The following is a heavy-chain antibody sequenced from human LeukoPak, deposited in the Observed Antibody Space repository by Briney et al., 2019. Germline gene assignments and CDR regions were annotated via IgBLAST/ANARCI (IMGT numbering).Heavy chain of an antibody. CDR3: AGDRNSDWYSPLDY. D-gene: IGHD6-19*01. J-gene: IGHJ4*02. Sequence: GGSLRLSCVASGFTFTKCAMSWIRQAPGKGLEWVAIITATGDTAYYADSVKGRFTISRDNSRNTEYMQMDSLRAEDTAIYYCAGDRNSDWYSPLDYWGQGSQVTVSP. CDR2: ITATGDTA. V-gene: IGHV3-23*01. CDR1: GFTFTKCA.